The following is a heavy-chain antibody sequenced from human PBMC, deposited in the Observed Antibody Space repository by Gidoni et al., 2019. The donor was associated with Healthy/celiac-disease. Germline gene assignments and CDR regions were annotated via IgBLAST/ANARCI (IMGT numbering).Heavy chain of an antibody. D-gene: IGHD1-7*01. Sequence: EVQLVQSGAEVKKPGESLRISCKGSGYSFTSYWISWVRQMPGKGLEWMGRIDPSDSYTNYSPSFQGHVTISADKSISTAYLQWSSLKASDTAMYYCASTLTGTSPSGAFDIWGQGTMVTVSS. V-gene: IGHV5-10-1*03. CDR1: GYSFTSYW. J-gene: IGHJ3*02. CDR3: ASTLTGTSPSGAFDI. CDR2: IDPSDSYT.